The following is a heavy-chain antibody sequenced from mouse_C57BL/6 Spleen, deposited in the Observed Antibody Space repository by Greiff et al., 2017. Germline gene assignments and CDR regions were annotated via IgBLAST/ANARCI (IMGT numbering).Heavy chain of an antibody. CDR1: GYTFTSYW. V-gene: IGHV1-50*01. CDR2: IDPSDSYT. J-gene: IGHJ4*01. Sequence: QVQLQQPGAELVKPGASVKLSCKASGYTFTSYWMQWVKQRPGQGLEWIGEIDPSDSYTNYNQKFKGKATLTVDTSSSTAYMQLSSLTSEDSAVYYCARHYSNLYYYAMDYWGQGTSVTVSS. D-gene: IGHD2-5*01. CDR3: ARHYSNLYYYAMDY.